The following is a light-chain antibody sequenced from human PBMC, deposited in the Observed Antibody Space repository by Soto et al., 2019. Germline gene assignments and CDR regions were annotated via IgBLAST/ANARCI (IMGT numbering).Light chain of an antibody. CDR3: CSFSGTSTLYV. V-gene: IGLV2-11*01. CDR1: SSDIGSYEY. Sequence: QSVLTQPRAVSGSPGQSVTISCTGTSSDIGSYEYVSWYQQHPGKAPRLMIYDVSKRPSGVPDRFSGSRSGNTASLTISGLQAEDEGDYYCCSFSGTSTLYVF. CDR2: DVS. J-gene: IGLJ1*01.